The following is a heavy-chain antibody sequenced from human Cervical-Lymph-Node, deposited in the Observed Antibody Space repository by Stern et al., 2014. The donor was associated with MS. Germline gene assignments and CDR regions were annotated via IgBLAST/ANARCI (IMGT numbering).Heavy chain of an antibody. CDR1: GYTFTSYA. Sequence: VQLVESGAEVKKPGASVKVSCKASGYTFTSYAMHWVRQAPGQRLEWMGWINAGNGNTKYSQKFQGRVTITRDTSASTAYMELSSLRSEDTAVYYCARDKAIAVWFGIFDYWGQGTLVTVSS. V-gene: IGHV1-3*01. CDR2: INAGNGNT. J-gene: IGHJ4*02. CDR3: ARDKAIAVWFGIFDY. D-gene: IGHD3-10*01.